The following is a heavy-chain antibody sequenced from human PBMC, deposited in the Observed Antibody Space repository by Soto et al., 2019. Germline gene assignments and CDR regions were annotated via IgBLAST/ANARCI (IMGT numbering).Heavy chain of an antibody. D-gene: IGHD6-13*01. Sequence: GASVKVSCTASGYTFTNYYMHWVRQAPGQGLEWMGIINPSGGSTNYAQNFQGRVIMTRDTSTSTVYMELNSLRSEDTAVYFCVRDYSSWYYFDSWGQGTLVTVSS. V-gene: IGHV1-46*03. CDR1: GYTFTNYY. J-gene: IGHJ4*02. CDR3: VRDYSSWYYFDS. CDR2: INPSGGST.